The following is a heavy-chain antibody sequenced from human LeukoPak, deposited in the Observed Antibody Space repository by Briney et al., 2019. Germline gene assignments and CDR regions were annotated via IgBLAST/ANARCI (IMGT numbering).Heavy chain of an antibody. CDR2: IKSKTDGGTT. Sequence: GGSLRLSCAASGFTFSNAWMSWVRQAPGKGLEWVGRIKSKTDGGTTDYAAPVKGRFTISRDDSKNTLYLQMNSLRAEDTAVYYCAKDRYLGDDYFDYWGQGTLVTVSS. CDR1: GFTFSNAW. J-gene: IGHJ4*02. V-gene: IGHV3-15*01. CDR3: AKDRYLGDDYFDY. D-gene: IGHD2-21*01.